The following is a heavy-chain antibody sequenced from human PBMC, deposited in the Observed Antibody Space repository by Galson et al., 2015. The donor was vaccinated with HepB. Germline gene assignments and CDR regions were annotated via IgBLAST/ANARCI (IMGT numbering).Heavy chain of an antibody. V-gene: IGHV3-48*01. CDR1: GFTFSSYS. J-gene: IGHJ4*02. CDR2: ISSSSSTI. D-gene: IGHD3-22*01. CDR3: ARDQGTYYHDSSVDY. Sequence: SLRLSCAASGFTFSSYSMNWVRQAPGKGLEWVSYISSSSSTIYYADSVKGRFTISRDNAKNSLYLQMNSLRAEDTAVYYCARDQGTYYHDSSVDYWGQGTLVTVSS.